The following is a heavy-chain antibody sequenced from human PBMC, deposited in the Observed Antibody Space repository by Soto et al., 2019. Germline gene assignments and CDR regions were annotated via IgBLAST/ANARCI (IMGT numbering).Heavy chain of an antibody. D-gene: IGHD3-22*01. CDR2: IFYSGRT. CDR1: AGSISTTNFY. Sequence: PETLENTYSVSAGSISTTNFYWGWIREPPGKGLEWIGTIFYSGRTYYKPPFKNQVTISIDTSKEQFSLKLNSVTAADTAVYYCAFGTYDTSGYFNWFDPWCQGTRVT. V-gene: IGHV4-39*01. J-gene: IGHJ5*02. CDR3: AFGTYDTSGYFNWFDP.